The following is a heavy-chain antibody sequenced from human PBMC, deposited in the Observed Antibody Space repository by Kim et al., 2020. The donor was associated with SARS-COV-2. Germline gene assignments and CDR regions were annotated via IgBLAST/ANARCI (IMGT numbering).Heavy chain of an antibody. CDR2: INPNSGGT. J-gene: IGHJ4*02. CDR1: GYTFTGYY. Sequence: ASVKVSCKASGYTFTGYYMHWVRQAPGQGLEWMGWINPNSGGTNYAQKFQGRVTMTGDTSISTAYMELSRLRSDDTAVYYCARDKGGGEPAFDYWGQGTLVTVSS. D-gene: IGHD3-16*01. CDR3: ARDKGGGEPAFDY. V-gene: IGHV1-2*02.